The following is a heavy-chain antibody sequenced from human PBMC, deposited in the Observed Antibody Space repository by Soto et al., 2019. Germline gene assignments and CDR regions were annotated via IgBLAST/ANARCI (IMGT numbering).Heavy chain of an antibody. D-gene: IGHD1-26*01. Sequence: ESVPTLVNPTQTLTLTCNFSGFSLSTSGVGVGWIRQPPGMALAWLALTYWDDDKRYSPSLKSRLTITTDTSKNQVVLTMTKMKPVDTPIYLRAQSPEILHREYYYYGMQVCGQGYTVIVS. CDR1: GFSLSTSGVG. CDR3: AQSPEILHREYYYYGMQV. CDR2: TYWDDDK. V-gene: IGHV2-5*02. J-gene: IGHJ6*02.